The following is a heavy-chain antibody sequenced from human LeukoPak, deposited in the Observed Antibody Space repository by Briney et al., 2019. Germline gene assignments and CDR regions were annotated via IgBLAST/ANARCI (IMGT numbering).Heavy chain of an antibody. V-gene: IGHV3-7*01. CDR2: IKQDGGEK. J-gene: IGHJ4*02. CDR1: GFTFSSHW. D-gene: IGHD6-6*01. CDR3: ARGGNSSWDY. Sequence: PGESLRLSCAGSGFTFSSHWMSWVRQAPGKGPEWVANIKQDGGEKYYVDSVKGRFTISRDNAKNSLYLQMNSLRVEDTAVYYCARGGNSSWDYWGQGALVTVSS.